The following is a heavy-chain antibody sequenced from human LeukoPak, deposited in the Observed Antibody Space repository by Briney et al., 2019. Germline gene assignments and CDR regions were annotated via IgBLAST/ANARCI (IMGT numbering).Heavy chain of an antibody. D-gene: IGHD6-19*01. V-gene: IGHV1-18*01. CDR1: GYTFTSYG. Sequence: APVTVSCKASGYTFTSYGISWVRQAPGQGLEWMGWISAYNGNTNYAQKLQGRVTMTTDTSTSTAYVELRSLRSDDTAVYYCARDQGSGGWYVGYWGQGTLVTVSS. CDR2: ISAYNGNT. J-gene: IGHJ4*02. CDR3: ARDQGSGGWYVGY.